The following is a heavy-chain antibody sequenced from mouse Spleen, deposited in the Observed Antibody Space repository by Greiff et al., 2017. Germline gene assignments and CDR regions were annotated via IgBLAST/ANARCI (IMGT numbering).Heavy chain of an antibody. Sequence: LVESGAELVRPGTSVKVSCKASGYAFTTSLIEWVKQRPGQGLEWIGVINPGSGGTNYNEKFKGKATLTADKSSSTAYMQLSSLTSDDSAVYFCARSGLGGFDYWGQGTTLTVSS. CDR3: ARSGLGGFDY. CDR2: INPGSGGT. V-gene: IGHV1-54*03. D-gene: IGHD4-1*01. J-gene: IGHJ2*01. CDR1: GYAFTTSL.